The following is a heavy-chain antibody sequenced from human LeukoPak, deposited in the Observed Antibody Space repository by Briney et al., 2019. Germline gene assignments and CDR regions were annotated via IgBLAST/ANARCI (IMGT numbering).Heavy chain of an antibody. J-gene: IGHJ4*02. Sequence: SGTLSLTCTVSGFSISSGYCWGWIRQSPGKGLEWIGSISHSGSTYYNPSLKSRVTISLDTSKNQFSLKLTSVTAADTAVYYCARDLVIKASGSYDYWGQGTLVTVSS. CDR3: ARDLVIKASGSYDY. CDR2: ISHSGST. D-gene: IGHD3-10*01. V-gene: IGHV4-38-2*02. CDR1: GFSISSGYC.